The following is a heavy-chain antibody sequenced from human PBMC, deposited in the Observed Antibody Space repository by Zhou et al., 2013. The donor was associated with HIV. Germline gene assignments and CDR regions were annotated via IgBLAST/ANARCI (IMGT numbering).Heavy chain of an antibody. D-gene: IGHD2-21*01. J-gene: IGHJ1*01. CDR1: GGTFSTYA. CDR2: IIPILGIA. Sequence: QVQLVQSGAEVKKPGSSVKVSCKASGGTFSTYAISWVRQAPGQGLEWMGRIIPILGIADYAQKFQGRVTITADKSTSTEYMELRSLRSEDTAVYYCAREAYCGGDCYSGFQHWGQGTLVTVSS. V-gene: IGHV1-69*04. CDR3: AREAYCGGDCYSGFQH.